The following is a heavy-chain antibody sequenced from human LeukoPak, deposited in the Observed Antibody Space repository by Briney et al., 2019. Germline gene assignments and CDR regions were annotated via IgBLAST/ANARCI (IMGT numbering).Heavy chain of an antibody. V-gene: IGHV1-69*13. CDR3: AKDISYDSSGYLFDY. D-gene: IGHD3-22*01. CDR1: GGTFSSYA. J-gene: IGHJ4*02. Sequence: SVKVSCTASGGTFSSYAISWVRQAPGQGLEWMGGIIPIFGTANYAQKFQGRVTITADESTSTAYMELSSLRAEDTALYYCAKDISYDSSGYLFDYWGQGTLVTVSS. CDR2: IIPIFGTA.